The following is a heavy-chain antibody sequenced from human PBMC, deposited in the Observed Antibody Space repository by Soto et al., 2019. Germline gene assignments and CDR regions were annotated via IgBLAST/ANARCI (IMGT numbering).Heavy chain of an antibody. V-gene: IGHV3-33*08. D-gene: IGHD2-2*01. CDR1: GFTFSSYG. CDR3: TRMYCSSTSCKDRGYYYYYMDV. CDR2: IWDDGSHK. Sequence: GGSLRLSCAASGFTFSSYGMHWVRQAPGKGLEWVAAIWDDGSHKYYADSVKGRFTISRDNSKNTLYLQMNSLRAEDTAVYYCTRMYCSSTSCKDRGYYYYYMDVWGKGTTVTVSS. J-gene: IGHJ6*03.